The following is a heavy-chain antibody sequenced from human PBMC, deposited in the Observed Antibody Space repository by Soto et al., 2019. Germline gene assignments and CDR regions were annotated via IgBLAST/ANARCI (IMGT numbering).Heavy chain of an antibody. CDR3: ARYRSLDP. V-gene: IGHV3-7*03. J-gene: IGHJ5*02. Sequence: GGSLRLSCADSGFILRNYWMSWVRQAPGMGLQWVASIKEDGSEKYYVDPVKGRFTISRENAKNSLYLQMNSLGAEDTAVYYCARYRSLDPWGQGILVTVSS. CDR2: IKEDGSEK. CDR1: GFILRNYW.